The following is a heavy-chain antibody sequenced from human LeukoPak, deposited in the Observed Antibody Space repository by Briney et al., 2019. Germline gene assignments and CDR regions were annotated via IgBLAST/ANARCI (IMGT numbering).Heavy chain of an antibody. CDR3: AKPPRGYTYVPDY. Sequence: GVSVSLPCAPCGFTFRRCAMLWLRQATGRGLEWVSTVSGSGSNTFYADSVKGRFTISRDNSKDALYLQMDSLRADDTAVYFCAKPPRGYTYVPDYWGQGTLVTVSS. V-gene: IGHV3-23*01. D-gene: IGHD5-18*01. CDR2: VSGSGSNT. J-gene: IGHJ4*02. CDR1: GFTFRRCA.